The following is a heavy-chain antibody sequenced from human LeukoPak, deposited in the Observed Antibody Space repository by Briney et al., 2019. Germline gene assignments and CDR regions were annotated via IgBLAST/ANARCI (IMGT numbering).Heavy chain of an antibody. J-gene: IGHJ4*02. V-gene: IGHV3-23*01. CDR1: GFTFSSYA. Sequence: QAGGSLRLSCAASGFTFSSYAMSWVRQAPGKGLEWVSSISGSGGSTYYADSVKGRFTISRDNSKNTLYLQMNSLRAEDTAVYYCAKRLGIAVAGPLFGILRYWGQGTLVTVSS. D-gene: IGHD6-19*01. CDR3: AKRLGIAVAGPLFGILRY. CDR2: ISGSGGST.